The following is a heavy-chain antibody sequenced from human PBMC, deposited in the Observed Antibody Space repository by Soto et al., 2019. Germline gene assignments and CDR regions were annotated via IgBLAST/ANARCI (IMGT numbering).Heavy chain of an antibody. D-gene: IGHD3-3*01. V-gene: IGHV1-69*06. CDR3: ASPTREWLPPARDYYYGMDV. CDR1: GGTFSSYA. J-gene: IGHJ6*02. Sequence: QVQLVQSGAEVKKPGSSVKVSCKASGGTFSSYAISWVRQAPGQGLEWMGGIISIFGTANYAQKFQGRVTITADKSTSTAYMELSSLRSEDTAVYYCASPTREWLPPARDYYYGMDVWGQGTTVTVSS. CDR2: IISIFGTA.